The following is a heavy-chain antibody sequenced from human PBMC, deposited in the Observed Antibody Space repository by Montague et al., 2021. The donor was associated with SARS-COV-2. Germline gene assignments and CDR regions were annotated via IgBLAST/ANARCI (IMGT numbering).Heavy chain of an antibody. CDR2: TYYRSKWYN. D-gene: IGHD6-19*01. CDR1: GDSVSSNSAA. CDR3: ARGADRYYFYGMDV. Sequence: CAISGDSVSSNSAAWNRFRQSPSRGLEWLGRTYYRSKWYNEYAVSVNSRITINPDTSKNQFSLQVNSVTPEDTAVYYCARGADRYYFYGMDVWGQGTTVTVSS. J-gene: IGHJ6*02. V-gene: IGHV6-1*01.